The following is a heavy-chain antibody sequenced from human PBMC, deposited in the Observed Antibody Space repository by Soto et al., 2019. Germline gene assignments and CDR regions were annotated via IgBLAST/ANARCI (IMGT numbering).Heavy chain of an antibody. CDR1: GFIFSDRY. D-gene: IGHD4-17*01. J-gene: IGHJ4*02. CDR2: SRNRGNSYTT. Sequence: EVQLVQSGGGLVQPGGSLRLSCAVSGFIFSDRYMDWVRQAPGKGLEWVGRSRNRGNSYTTQFAASVKGRFTISRDDSKNSLYLQMDSLKAEDTAVYYCASERTRYGDPYAFDNWGQGTLVTVSS. CDR3: ASERTRYGDPYAFDN. V-gene: IGHV3-72*01.